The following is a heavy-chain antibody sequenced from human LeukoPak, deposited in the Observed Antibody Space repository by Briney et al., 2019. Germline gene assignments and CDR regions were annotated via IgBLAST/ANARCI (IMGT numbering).Heavy chain of an antibody. CDR1: GFTFSSYW. J-gene: IGHJ4*02. CDR2: IKQDGSEK. D-gene: IGHD4-11*01. Sequence: GGSLRLSCAASGFTFSSYWMSWVRQAPGKGLEWVAKIKQDGSEKYYVDSVKGRFTISRDNAKNSLYLQMNSLRAEDTAVYYCARGPWGSVTTGDYFDYWGQGTLVTVSS. V-gene: IGHV3-7*01. CDR3: ARGPWGSVTTGDYFDY.